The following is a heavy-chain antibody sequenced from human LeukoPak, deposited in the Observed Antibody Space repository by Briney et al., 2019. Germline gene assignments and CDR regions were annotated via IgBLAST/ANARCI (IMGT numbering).Heavy chain of an antibody. Sequence: GGSLRLSCAASGFTFSSYAMSWVRPAPGKGLEWVSGISGSGDRTYYAVSVKGRFTISRDSSKSTLFLQMNSLRADDTAVYYCARVPLTWLVRDYYYMDVWGKGTTVTVSS. V-gene: IGHV3-23*01. D-gene: IGHD2-21*01. J-gene: IGHJ6*03. CDR3: ARVPLTWLVRDYYYMDV. CDR1: GFTFSSYA. CDR2: ISGSGDRT.